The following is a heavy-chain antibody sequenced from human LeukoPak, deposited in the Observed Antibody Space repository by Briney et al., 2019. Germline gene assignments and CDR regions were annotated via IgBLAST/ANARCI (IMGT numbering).Heavy chain of an antibody. CDR3: ASDLVAADFTAFDS. CDR1: GLTFSNAW. J-gene: IGHJ4*02. Sequence: GGSLRLSCAASGLTFSNAWMSWVRQAAGKGLEWVGHIKSNTDGGTTDYAAPVKGRFTISRDDSKNMLYLQMDSLKSDDAAVYYCASDLVAADFTAFDSWGQGTLVTVSS. D-gene: IGHD6-13*01. CDR2: IKSNTDGGTT. V-gene: IGHV3-15*01.